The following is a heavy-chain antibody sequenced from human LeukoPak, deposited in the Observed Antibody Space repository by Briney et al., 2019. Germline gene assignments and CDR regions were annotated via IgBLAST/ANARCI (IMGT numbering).Heavy chain of an antibody. Sequence: KPSETLSLTCTVSGGSISSYYWTWIRQPPGKGLEWIGYIYSSGSTDYNPSLKSRVTISVDTSRNQFSLKLSSVTAADTAVYYCARDGVTMLRARMNPGDKYYYYMGVWGKGTTVTVSS. J-gene: IGHJ6*03. CDR3: ARDGVTMLRARMNPGDKYYYYMGV. D-gene: IGHD3-10*01. V-gene: IGHV4-59*01. CDR2: IYSSGST. CDR1: GGSISSYY.